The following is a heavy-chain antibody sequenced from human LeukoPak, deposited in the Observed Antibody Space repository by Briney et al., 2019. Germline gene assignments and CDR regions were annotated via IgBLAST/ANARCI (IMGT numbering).Heavy chain of an antibody. J-gene: IGHJ3*02. Sequence: ASVKVSCKASGYILTGYYMHWVRQAPGHGLEWMGWINPNSDVTNYAERFQGRVTMTKDTSINTAYMELSSLRSEDTAVYYCARGPWWELLDFGVDAFDIWGQGTMVTVSS. CDR2: INPNSDVT. CDR1: GYILTGYY. D-gene: IGHD1-26*01. V-gene: IGHV1-2*02. CDR3: ARGPWWELLDFGVDAFDI.